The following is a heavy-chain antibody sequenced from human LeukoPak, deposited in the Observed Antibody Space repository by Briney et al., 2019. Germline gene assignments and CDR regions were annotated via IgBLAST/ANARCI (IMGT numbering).Heavy chain of an antibody. CDR1: GFSFSDHY. D-gene: IGHD1-26*01. CDR2: IRNKASSYTT. J-gene: IGHJ4*02. V-gene: IGHV3-72*01. CDR3: AGLRPTTESGM. Sequence: GGSLRLSCAASGFSFSDHYMDWVRRAPGKGLEWVGRIRNKASSYTTEYAASVKGRFTISRDDAENSLYLQMNSLKTEDTAVYYCAGLRPTTESGMWGQGTLVTVCS.